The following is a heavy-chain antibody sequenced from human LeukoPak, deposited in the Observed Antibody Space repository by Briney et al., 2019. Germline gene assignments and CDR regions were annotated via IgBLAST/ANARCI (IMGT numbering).Heavy chain of an antibody. CDR2: IYRDGSS. J-gene: IGHJ5*02. CDR1: GLSVSSNY. Sequence: GGSLRLSCVASGLSVSSNYMSWVRQAPGKGLEWASVIYRDGSSYYAESVKGRYTISRDNAKNSLYLQMNSLRAEDTAVYYCARDLGHPRDDPWGQGTLVTVSS. V-gene: IGHV3-66*01. CDR3: ARDLGHPRDDP.